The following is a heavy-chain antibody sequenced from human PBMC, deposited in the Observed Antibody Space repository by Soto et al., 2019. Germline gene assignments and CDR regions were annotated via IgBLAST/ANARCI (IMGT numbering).Heavy chain of an antibody. Sequence: QVQLQQWGAGLLKPSETLSLTCAVYGGSFSGYYWSWIRQPPGKGLEWIGEINHSGSTNYNPSLKIRVTISVDTSKNQFSLKLSSVTAADTAVYYCARGLSYGDYPRRFDYWGQGTLVTVSS. CDR1: GGSFSGYY. CDR3: ARGLSYGDYPRRFDY. CDR2: INHSGST. J-gene: IGHJ4*02. D-gene: IGHD4-17*01. V-gene: IGHV4-34*01.